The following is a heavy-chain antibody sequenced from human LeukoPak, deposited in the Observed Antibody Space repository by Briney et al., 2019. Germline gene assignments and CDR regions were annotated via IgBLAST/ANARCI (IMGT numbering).Heavy chain of an antibody. J-gene: IGHJ4*02. CDR2: ISYDGSNK. V-gene: IGHV3-30*03. CDR1: GFTFSSYG. CDR3: ATPVRDY. Sequence: GGSLRLSCAASGFTFSSYGMHWVRQAPGKGLEWVAVISYDGSNKYYADSVKGRFTISRDNSKNTLYLQMNSLRAEDTAVYYCATPVRDYWGQGTLVTVSS.